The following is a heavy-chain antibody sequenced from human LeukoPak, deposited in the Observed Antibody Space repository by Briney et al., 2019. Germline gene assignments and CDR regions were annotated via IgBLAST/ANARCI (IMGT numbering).Heavy chain of an antibody. V-gene: IGHV3-9*01. Sequence: PGGSLRLSCAASGFTFDDYAMHWVRQAPGKGLEWDSGISWNSGSIGYADSVKGRFTISRDNAKNSLYLQMNSLRAEDTALYYCAKDGGGYSYGYFDYWGQGTLVTVSS. CDR2: ISWNSGSI. CDR1: GFTFDDYA. J-gene: IGHJ4*02. CDR3: AKDGGGYSYGYFDY. D-gene: IGHD5-18*01.